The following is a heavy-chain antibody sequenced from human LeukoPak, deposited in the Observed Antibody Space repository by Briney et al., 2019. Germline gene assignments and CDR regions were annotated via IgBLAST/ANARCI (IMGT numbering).Heavy chain of an antibody. J-gene: IGHJ4*02. V-gene: IGHV4-34*01. D-gene: IGHD2/OR15-2a*01. CDR2: INHSGST. CDR1: CGSFSGYY. Sequence: SETPSLTCAVYCGSFSGYYWSWIRQPPGKGLEWIGEINHSGSTNYNPSLKSRVTISVDTSKNQFSLKLSSVTAADTAVYYCARVISMASLDYWGQGTLVTVSS. CDR3: ARVISMASLDY.